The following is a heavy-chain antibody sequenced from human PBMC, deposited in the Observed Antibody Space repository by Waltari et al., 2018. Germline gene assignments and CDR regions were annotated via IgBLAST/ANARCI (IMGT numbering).Heavy chain of an antibody. Sequence: QVQLQESGPGLVKPSETLSLTCGVSGDSVSSDRYWGWIRQPPGKGLEWIGGISHRGGAYSNPSLKSRVTISLDTSNNHFSLKLNSVTAAETAVYYCATARSPGGFDSWGQGALVLVSP. CDR3: ATARSPGGFDS. CDR1: GDSVSSDRY. J-gene: IGHJ5*01. V-gene: IGHV4-38-2*01. D-gene: IGHD3-10*01. CDR2: ISHRGGA.